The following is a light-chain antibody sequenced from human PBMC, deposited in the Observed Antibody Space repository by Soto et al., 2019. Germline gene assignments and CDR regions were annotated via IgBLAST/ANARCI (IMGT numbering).Light chain of an antibody. V-gene: IGLV6-57*04. Sequence: NFMLSQPHSVSESPGKTVTISCTRSGGSIASNYVQWYQQRPGSAPTTVIYEDNQRPSGVPDRFSGSIDTSSNSASLTISGLKTKDEADYYCQSYDNSNNWVFGGGTK. CDR3: QSYDNSNNWV. J-gene: IGLJ3*02. CDR1: GGSIASNY. CDR2: EDN.